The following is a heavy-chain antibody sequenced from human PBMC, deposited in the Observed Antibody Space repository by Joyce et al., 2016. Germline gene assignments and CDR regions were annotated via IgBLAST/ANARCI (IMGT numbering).Heavy chain of an antibody. V-gene: IGHV1-69*01. CDR2: IIPLFGTI. J-gene: IGHJ6*02. Sequence: QVQLEQSGAEVKKTGSSVKVSCKASGGTFSSYGISWVRQAPRQGLEWMGGIIPLFGTISYAEKFQGRVTITVDESSNTAYMELTSLRSDDTAVYYCAAERQAFPDVWGQGTTVTVSS. CDR1: GGTFSSYG. CDR3: AAERQAFPDV.